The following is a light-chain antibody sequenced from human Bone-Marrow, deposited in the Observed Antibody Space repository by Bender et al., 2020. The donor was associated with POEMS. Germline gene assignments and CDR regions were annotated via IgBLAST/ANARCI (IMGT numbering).Light chain of an antibody. CDR3: SSYAGNNNYV. Sequence: QSVLTQPPSVSGAPGQRVTISCTGTSSNIGAGYDVHWYQQLPGTAPKVLIHGDSGRPSGVPDRFSGSKSGTSASLAINGLQAEDEADYYCSSYAGNNNYVFGTGTDVTVL. J-gene: IGLJ1*01. V-gene: IGLV1-40*01. CDR1: SSNIGAGYD. CDR2: GDS.